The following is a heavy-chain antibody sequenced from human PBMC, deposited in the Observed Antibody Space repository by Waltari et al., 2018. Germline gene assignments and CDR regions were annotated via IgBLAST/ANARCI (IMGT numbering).Heavy chain of an antibody. CDR3: AKDGDYSLTEYDAFDV. V-gene: IGHV3-30*02. CDR2: RGFDGNKV. D-gene: IGHD4-17*01. CDR1: GFTFSSHG. J-gene: IGHJ3*01. Sequence: QVQLVESGGGVVQPGGSLRLSCAASGFTFSSHGLHWVRQIPGKGLEVVAFRGFDGNKVFDADSVRGRFTVSRDNAKNILYLQMNSVRPEDTALYYCAKDGDYSLTEYDAFDVWGQGTVVTVSS.